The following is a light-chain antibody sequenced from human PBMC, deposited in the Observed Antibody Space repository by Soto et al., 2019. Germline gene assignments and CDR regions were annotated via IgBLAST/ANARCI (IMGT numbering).Light chain of an antibody. J-gene: IGKJ1*01. CDR2: KTS. V-gene: IGKV1-5*03. Sequence: DIQMTQSPSTLSASVGDRVTITCRASQSISRWLARYQQKPGKAPKLLNYKTSSLESGPPSRFSGRGSLTEFTLTSSSLQPDDFATYFRPQYNSFPTFGQGTKVEIK. CDR3: PQYNSFPT. CDR1: QSISRW.